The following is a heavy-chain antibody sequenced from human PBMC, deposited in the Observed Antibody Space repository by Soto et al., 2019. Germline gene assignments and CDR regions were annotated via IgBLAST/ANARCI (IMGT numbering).Heavy chain of an antibody. V-gene: IGHV3-21*01. CDR2: ISSSSSYI. D-gene: IGHD5-18*01. Sequence: PGGSLRLSCAASGFTFSSYSMNWVRQAPGKGLEWVSSISSSSSYIYYADSVKGRFTISRDNAKNSLYLQMNSPRAEDTAVYYCARGDEWIQLWPTYYYGMDVWGQGTTVTVSS. J-gene: IGHJ6*02. CDR1: GFTFSSYS. CDR3: ARGDEWIQLWPTYYYGMDV.